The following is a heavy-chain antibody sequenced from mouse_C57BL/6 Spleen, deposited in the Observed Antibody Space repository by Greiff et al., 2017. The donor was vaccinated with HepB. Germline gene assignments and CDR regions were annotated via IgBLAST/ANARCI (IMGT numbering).Heavy chain of an antibody. D-gene: IGHD2-4*01. CDR3: ARRGYDYEGFAY. CDR2: INPNNGGT. V-gene: IGHV1-18*01. CDR1: GYTFTDYN. J-gene: IGHJ3*01. Sequence: EVQLQQSGPELVKPGASVKIPCKASGYTFTDYNMDWVKQSHGKSLEWIGDINPNNGGTIYNQKFKGKATLTVDKSSSTAYMELRSLTSEDTAVYYCARRGYDYEGFAYWGQGTLVTVSA.